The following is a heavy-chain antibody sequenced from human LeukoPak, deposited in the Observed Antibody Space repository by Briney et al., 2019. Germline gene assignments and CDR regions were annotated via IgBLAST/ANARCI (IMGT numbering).Heavy chain of an antibody. Sequence: SGGSLRLSCAASGFTVSNNYMRWVRQAPGKGLEWVALIYSGGSTYYADFVKGRFTISRDNSKNTLYLQMSSLRAEDTAVYYCAGVSHKGVWGQGTTVTVSS. J-gene: IGHJ6*02. V-gene: IGHV3-66*01. CDR2: IYSGGST. CDR1: GFTVSNNY. CDR3: AGVSHKGV.